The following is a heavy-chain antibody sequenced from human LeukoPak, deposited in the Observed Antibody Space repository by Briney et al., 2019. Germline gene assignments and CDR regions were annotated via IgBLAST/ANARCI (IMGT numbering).Heavy chain of an antibody. Sequence: PSETLSLTCAVYGGSFSGYYWSWIRQPPGKGLEWIGEINHSGSTNYNPSLESRVTISVDTSKNQFSLKLSSVTAADTAVYYCARREIIWRYSSAHRDYYYYYYMDVWGKGTTVTVSS. CDR1: GGSFSGYY. CDR3: ARREIIWRYSSAHRDYYYYYYMDV. V-gene: IGHV4-34*01. J-gene: IGHJ6*03. D-gene: IGHD6-19*01. CDR2: INHSGST.